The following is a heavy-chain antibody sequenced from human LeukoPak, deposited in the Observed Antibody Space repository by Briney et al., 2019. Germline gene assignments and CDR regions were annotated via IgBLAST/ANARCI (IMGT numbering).Heavy chain of an antibody. V-gene: IGHV4-39*01. J-gene: IGHJ4*02. CDR1: GGSISSSSNY. CDR3: ARNLDTGTEGSYFDY. Sequence: SETLSLTCTVSGGSISSSSNYWGWIRQPPGQGLEWIGSIYYSGSTYYNPSLKSRVIISVDTSKNQFSLILSSVTAADMAVYYCARNLDTGTEGSYFDYWGQGTLVTVPS. D-gene: IGHD6-13*01. CDR2: IYYSGST.